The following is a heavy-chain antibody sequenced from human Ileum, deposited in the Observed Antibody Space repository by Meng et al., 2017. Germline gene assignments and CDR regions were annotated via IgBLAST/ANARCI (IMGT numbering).Heavy chain of an antibody. CDR3: ARTSGWFYY. D-gene: IGHD6-19*01. V-gene: IGHV4-34*01. Sequence: QGQLQKWGAGLLKPSETLSLPCAVYGGSFSGYYWSWIRQPPGKGLEWIGEINHSGSTNYNPSLKSRVTISVDTSKNQFSLKLSSVTAADTAVYYCARTSGWFYYWGQGTLVTVSS. CDR1: GGSFSGYY. CDR2: INHSGST. J-gene: IGHJ4*02.